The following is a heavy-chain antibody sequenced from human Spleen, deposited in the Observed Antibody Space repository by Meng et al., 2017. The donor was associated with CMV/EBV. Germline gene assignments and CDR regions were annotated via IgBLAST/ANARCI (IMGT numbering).Heavy chain of an antibody. V-gene: IGHV4-34*01. D-gene: IGHD2-2*01. CDR1: GDSFSNYF. J-gene: IGHJ4*02. CDR3: ARGSGCSSTSCYEGGFDY. Sequence: GSLRLSCAVYGDSFSNYFWNWIRQPPGKGLEWIGEINNNGSTSYNPSLKSRVTMSVDTSKNQFSLKLTSVTAADTAVYYCARGSGCSSTSCYEGGFDYWGQGTLVTVSS. CDR2: INNNGST.